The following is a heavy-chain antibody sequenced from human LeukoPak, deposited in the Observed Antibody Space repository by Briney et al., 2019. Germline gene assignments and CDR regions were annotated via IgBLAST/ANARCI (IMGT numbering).Heavy chain of an antibody. CDR2: SRNKPNSYTT. D-gene: IGHD4-17*01. V-gene: IGHV3-72*01. Sequence: GGSLRLSCAASGFTFSSYAMTWVRQAPGKGLEWVGRSRNKPNSYTTLYAASVKGRFTISRDDSRNSVYLQMSSLKMEDTAVYYCARDLLMTTVDCWGQGTLVTVSS. CDR3: ARDLLMTTVDC. CDR1: GFTFSSYA. J-gene: IGHJ4*02.